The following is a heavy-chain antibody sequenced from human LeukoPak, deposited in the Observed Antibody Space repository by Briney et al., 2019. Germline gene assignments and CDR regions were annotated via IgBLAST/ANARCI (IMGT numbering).Heavy chain of an antibody. Sequence: ASVNVSCKASGYDFIPFGISWVRQAPGQGLEWMGWISPSSGNTNYAQKSQDRLTMSTDTSTGIAYMHLRSLRSDDTAVYYCARAGTTVTGGDAFDLWGQGTAVTVSS. CDR2: ISPSSGNT. J-gene: IGHJ3*01. D-gene: IGHD1-1*01. CDR1: GYDFIPFG. CDR3: ARAGTTVTGGDAFDL. V-gene: IGHV1-18*01.